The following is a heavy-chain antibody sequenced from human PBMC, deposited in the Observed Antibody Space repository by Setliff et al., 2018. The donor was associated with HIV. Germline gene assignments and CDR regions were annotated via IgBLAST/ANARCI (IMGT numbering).Heavy chain of an antibody. Sequence: SETLSLTCAVSGDSITNHAWNWLRQPPGERLEWIGYGTSSGHSYCNPSLNSRVTISVDASKSQFSLKLTSVTATDTAVYYCAKRTFGSGRLDPWGQGTLVTSPQ. CDR3: AKRTFGSGRLDP. J-gene: IGHJ5*02. D-gene: IGHD3-16*01. V-gene: IGHV4-59*08. CDR1: GDSITNHA. CDR2: GTSSGHS.